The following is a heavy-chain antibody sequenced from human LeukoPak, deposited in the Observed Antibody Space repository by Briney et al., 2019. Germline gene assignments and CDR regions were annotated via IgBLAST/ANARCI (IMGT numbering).Heavy chain of an antibody. V-gene: IGHV4-39*01. Sequence: AETLSLTCTVSGGSVSSTTYYWSWIRQPPGKGLEWIASINYSGSTYYNPSLKSRVTISVDTSENQFSLKLSSVTAADTAVYYCARYVVYGSGKYYFDYWGQGTLVTVSS. CDR3: ARYVVYGSGKYYFDY. J-gene: IGHJ4*02. CDR1: GGSVSSTTYY. CDR2: INYSGST. D-gene: IGHD3-10*01.